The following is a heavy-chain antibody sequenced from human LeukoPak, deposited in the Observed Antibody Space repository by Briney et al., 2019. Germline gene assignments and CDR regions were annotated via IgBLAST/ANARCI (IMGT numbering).Heavy chain of an antibody. V-gene: IGHV3-23*01. Sequence: ETLSLTCAVYGGSFSGYYWSWIRQAPGKGLEWVSAISGSGGSTYYADSVKGRFTISRDNSKNTLYLQMNSLRAEDTAVYYCAKDPDSSGCTWGQGTMVTVSS. CDR1: GGSFSGYY. CDR3: AKDPDSSGCT. J-gene: IGHJ3*01. D-gene: IGHD3-22*01. CDR2: ISGSGGST.